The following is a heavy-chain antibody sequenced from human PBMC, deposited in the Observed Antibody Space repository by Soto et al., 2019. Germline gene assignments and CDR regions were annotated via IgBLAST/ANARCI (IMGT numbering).Heavy chain of an antibody. D-gene: IGHD3-10*01. V-gene: IGHV1-69*02. Sequence: QVQLVQSGAEVKRPGSSVKVSCKASGDTFNFYSINWVRQAPGLGLEWMGRVNPIVSMSNYAQKFQGRVTLTSDQXTSTAYMELSSLRSEDTAIYYCASSYGSGHRAFDYWGQGALVTVSS. CDR1: GDTFNFYS. J-gene: IGHJ4*02. CDR2: VNPIVSMS. CDR3: ASSYGSGHRAFDY.